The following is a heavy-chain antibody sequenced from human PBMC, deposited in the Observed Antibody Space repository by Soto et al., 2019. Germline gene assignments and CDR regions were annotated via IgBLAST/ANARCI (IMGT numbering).Heavy chain of an antibody. CDR3: ARDLFRGYSSSWQPGSGTNWFDP. CDR1: GGTFSSYA. Sequence: SVKVSCKASGGTFSSYAISWVRQAPGQGLEWMGGIIPIFGTANYAQKFQGRVTITADKSTSTAYMELSSLRSEDTAVYYCARDLFRGYSSSWQPGSGTNWFDPWGQGTLVTVPS. D-gene: IGHD6-13*01. CDR2: IIPIFGTA. J-gene: IGHJ5*02. V-gene: IGHV1-69*06.